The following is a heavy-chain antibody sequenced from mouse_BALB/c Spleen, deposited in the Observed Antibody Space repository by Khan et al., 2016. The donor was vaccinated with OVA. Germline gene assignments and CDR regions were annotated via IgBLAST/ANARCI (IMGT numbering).Heavy chain of an antibody. Sequence: EVQLQQSGPELVKPGASVKMSCKTSGYTFTDYTLHWVKQSHGKSLEWIGNVNPNIGNTRYNQKFKDKATLTLDKSSRTTYMELRSLTSEDSAVDYCVRGNYVYWGQGATLTVSS. V-gene: IGHV1-22*01. D-gene: IGHD2-4*01. CDR2: VNPNIGNT. CDR1: GYTFTDYT. J-gene: IGHJ2*01. CDR3: VRGNYVY.